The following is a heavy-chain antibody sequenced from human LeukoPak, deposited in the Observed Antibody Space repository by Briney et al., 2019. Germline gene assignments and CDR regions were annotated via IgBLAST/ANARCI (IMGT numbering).Heavy chain of an antibody. CDR3: ARDRWYCNSTSCYADYYYGMDV. J-gene: IGHJ6*02. Sequence: ASVKVSCKASGGTFSSYAISWVRQAPGQGLEWMGGIIPIFGTANYAQKFQGRVTITADESTSTAYMELSSLRSEDTAVYYCARDRWYCNSTSCYADYYYGMDVWGQGTTVTVSS. CDR2: IIPIFGTA. V-gene: IGHV1-69*13. CDR1: GGTFSSYA. D-gene: IGHD2-2*01.